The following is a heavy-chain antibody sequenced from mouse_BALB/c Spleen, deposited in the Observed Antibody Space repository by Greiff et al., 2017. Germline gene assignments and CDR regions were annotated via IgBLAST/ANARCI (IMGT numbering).Heavy chain of an antibody. D-gene: IGHD2-14*01. CDR1: GYSITSDYA. J-gene: IGHJ3*01. Sequence: VQLQQSGPGLVKPSQSLSLTCTVTGYSITSDYAWNWIRQFPGNKLEWMGYISYSGSTSYNPSLKSRISITRDTSKNQFFLQLNSVTTEDTATYYSARLRDRYDGFAYWGQGTLVTVSA. CDR2: ISYSGST. CDR3: ARLRDRYDGFAY. V-gene: IGHV3-2*02.